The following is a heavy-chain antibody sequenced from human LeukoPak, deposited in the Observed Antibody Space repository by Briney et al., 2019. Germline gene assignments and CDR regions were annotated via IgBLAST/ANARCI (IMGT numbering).Heavy chain of an antibody. CDR2: IGTAGDT. Sequence: PGGSLRLSCAASGFTFSSYDMHWVRQATGKGLEWVSAIGTAGDTYYPGSVKGRFTISRENAKNSLYLQMNSLRAGDTAVYYCARGGGAATPYYFDYWGQGTLVTVSS. J-gene: IGHJ4*02. D-gene: IGHD1-26*01. V-gene: IGHV3-13*01. CDR3: ARGGGAATPYYFDY. CDR1: GFTFSSYD.